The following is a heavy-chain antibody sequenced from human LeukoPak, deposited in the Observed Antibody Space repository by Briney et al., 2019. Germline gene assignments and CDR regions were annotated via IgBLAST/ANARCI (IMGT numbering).Heavy chain of an antibody. CDR2: ISSSGDST. D-gene: IGHD5-18*01. V-gene: IGHV3-23*01. Sequence: PGGSLRLSCAGSGFTFSSYAMSWVRQAPGKGLEGVSAISSSGDSTYYADSVKGRFTISRDNSKNTLSLQLNSLRGDDTAVYYCAKDPPVHTVMAHFDSWGQGTLVTVSS. J-gene: IGHJ4*02. CDR3: AKDPPVHTVMAHFDS. CDR1: GFTFSSYA.